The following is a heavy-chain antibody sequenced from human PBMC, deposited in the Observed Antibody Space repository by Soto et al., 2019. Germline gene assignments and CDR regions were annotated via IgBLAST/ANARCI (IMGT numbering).Heavy chain of an antibody. J-gene: IGHJ6*02. D-gene: IGHD4-4*01. CDR1: GYTFTSYG. CDR3: ARDLTVTLYALDV. Sequence: QVQLVQSGAEVKKPGASVKVSCKASGYTFTSYGITWVRQAPGQGLEWMGYISTYNGNTNYAQILQGRVTMTTDRSTSTAYIELRSLRSDDTAVYHCARDLTVTLYALDVWGQGTTVTVSS. CDR2: ISTYNGNT. V-gene: IGHV1-18*01.